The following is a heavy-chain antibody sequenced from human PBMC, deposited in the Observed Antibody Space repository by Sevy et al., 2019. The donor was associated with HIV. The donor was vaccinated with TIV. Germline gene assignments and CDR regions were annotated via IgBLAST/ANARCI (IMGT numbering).Heavy chain of an antibody. V-gene: IGHV3-33*01. Sequence: GGSLRLSCAASGFTFSSYGMHWVRQAPGEGLEWVAVIWYDGSNKYYADSVKGRFTISRDNSKNTLYLQMNSLRAEDTAVYYCVRDDIVVVPAADADYYYGMDVWGQGTTVTVSS. CDR1: GFTFSSYG. CDR2: IWYDGSNK. CDR3: VRDDIVVVPAADADYYYGMDV. J-gene: IGHJ6*02. D-gene: IGHD2-2*01.